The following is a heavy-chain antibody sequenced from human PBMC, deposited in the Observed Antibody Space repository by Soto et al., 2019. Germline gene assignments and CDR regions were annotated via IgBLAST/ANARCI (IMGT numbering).Heavy chain of an antibody. V-gene: IGHV1-24*01. CDR3: ATGGPAGDFDY. Sequence: APEKVSCKVSGYTIYELSMQRVRQAPGKGLDWMGGFDPEDCETVYEEKFQGRVTMTEDTSTDAANMELSSLRSEDRAVYYCATGGPAGDFDYWGQGTLVTVSS. CDR1: GYTIYELS. CDR2: FDPEDCET. D-gene: IGHD3-10*01. J-gene: IGHJ4*02.